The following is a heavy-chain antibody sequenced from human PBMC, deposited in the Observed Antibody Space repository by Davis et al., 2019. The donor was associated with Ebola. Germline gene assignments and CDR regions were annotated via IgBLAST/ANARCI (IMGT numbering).Heavy chain of an antibody. CDR3: AGGMMGFRFDH. V-gene: IGHV5-51*01. Sequence: GESLKISCKASGFDLRNYWIAWLRQIPGKVVDWMAMIYPYESQTKYNPSFKGLVTVSVDRSITTAYLQWSSLKASDTAIYYCAGGMMGFRFDHWGQGTPVTVSS. CDR1: GFDLRNYW. J-gene: IGHJ4*02. D-gene: IGHD2-15*01. CDR2: IYPYESQT.